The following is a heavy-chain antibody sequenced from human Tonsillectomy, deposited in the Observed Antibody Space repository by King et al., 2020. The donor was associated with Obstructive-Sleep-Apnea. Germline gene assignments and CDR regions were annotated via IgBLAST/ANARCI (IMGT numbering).Heavy chain of an antibody. CDR2: ISYNGNT. V-gene: IGHV4-59*01. J-gene: IGHJ3*02. CDR3: ANDPRGSPRNTFDI. D-gene: IGHD5-12*01. Sequence: VQLVESGPGLVKPSETLSLTCTVSGGSISGDSWSWIRQPPGRGLEWIGYISYNGNTNYNPSLESRVSISLGPSKNQFSLKLNSVTAADTAVYYCANDPRGSPRNTFDIWGRGTMVTVSS. CDR1: GGSISGDS.